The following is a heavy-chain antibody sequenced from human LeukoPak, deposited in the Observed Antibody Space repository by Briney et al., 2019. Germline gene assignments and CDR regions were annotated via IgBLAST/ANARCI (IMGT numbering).Heavy chain of an antibody. CDR1: GGSISSSSYY. Sequence: SETLSLTCTVSGGSISSSSYYWGWIRQPPGKGLEWIGSIYYSGSTNYNPSLKSRVTISVDTSKNQFSLKLSSVTAADTAVYYCARHARSGWYDYYYMDVWGKGTTVTISS. CDR2: IYYSGST. V-gene: IGHV4-39*01. D-gene: IGHD6-19*01. J-gene: IGHJ6*03. CDR3: ARHARSGWYDYYYMDV.